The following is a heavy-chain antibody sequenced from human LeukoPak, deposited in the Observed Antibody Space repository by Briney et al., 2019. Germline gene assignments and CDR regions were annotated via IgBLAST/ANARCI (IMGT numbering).Heavy chain of an antibody. CDR1: GITLSNYG. CDR2: ISDSGGRT. V-gene: IGHV3-23*01. J-gene: IGHJ4*02. CDR3: AKRGAVIRVILVGFHKEAYYFDS. D-gene: IGHD3-22*01. Sequence: GGSLRLSCAVSGITLSNYGMSWVRQAPGKGLEWVAGISDSGGRTNYADSVKGRFTISRDNPKNTLYLQMNSLRAEDTAVYFCAKRGAVIRVILVGFHKEAYYFDSWGQGALVTVSS.